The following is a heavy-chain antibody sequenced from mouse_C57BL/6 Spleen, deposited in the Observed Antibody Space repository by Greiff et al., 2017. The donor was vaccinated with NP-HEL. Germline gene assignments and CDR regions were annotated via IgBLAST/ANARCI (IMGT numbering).Heavy chain of an antibody. CDR1: GFTFSDYG. CDR3: ARVYGSSYGYFDV. Sequence: EVQVVESGGGLVQPGGSLKLSCAASGFTFSDYGMAWVRQAPRKGPEWVAFISNLAYSIYYADTVTGRFTISRENAKNTLYLEMSSLRSEDTAMYYCARVYGSSYGYFDVWGTGTTVTVSS. J-gene: IGHJ1*03. CDR2: ISNLAYSI. D-gene: IGHD1-1*01. V-gene: IGHV5-15*01.